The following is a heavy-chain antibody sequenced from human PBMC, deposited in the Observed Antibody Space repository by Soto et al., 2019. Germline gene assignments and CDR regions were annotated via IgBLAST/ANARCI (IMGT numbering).Heavy chain of an antibody. V-gene: IGHV1-69*04. Sequence: SVKVSCKASGGTFSSYSFSWVRQAPGQGLEWMGRVIPILGMANYAQKFQGRVTITADKSTSTVYMELSSLRSEDTAVYYCARGGAVVVPGAVDRHNWFDPWGQGTLVTVS. D-gene: IGHD2-2*01. CDR3: ARGGAVVVPGAVDRHNWFDP. J-gene: IGHJ5*02. CDR1: GGTFSSYS. CDR2: VIPILGMA.